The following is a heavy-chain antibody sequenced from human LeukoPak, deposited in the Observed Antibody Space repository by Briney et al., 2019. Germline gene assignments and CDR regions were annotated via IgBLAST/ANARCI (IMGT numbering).Heavy chain of an antibody. Sequence: PGGSLRLSCAASGFTFSSYAMSWVRQAPGKGLEWVSSINSSGGSKYYADSVKGRFTISRDNSKNTLYLQMNSLRAEDTAAYYCAKIGGNVVYWGQGTLVTVSS. CDR2: INSSGGSK. J-gene: IGHJ4*02. CDR3: AKIGGNVVY. D-gene: IGHD4-23*01. CDR1: GFTFSSYA. V-gene: IGHV3-23*01.